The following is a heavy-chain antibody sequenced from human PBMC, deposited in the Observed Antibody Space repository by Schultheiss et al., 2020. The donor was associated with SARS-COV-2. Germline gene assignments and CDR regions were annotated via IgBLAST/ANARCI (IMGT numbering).Heavy chain of an antibody. CDR2: IGTAGDP. D-gene: IGHD6-19*01. CDR1: GFTFSSYD. V-gene: IGHV3-13*05. Sequence: GESLKISCAASGFTFSSYDMHWVRQATEKGLEWVSAIGTAGDPYYPGSVKGRFTISRDNSKNTLYLQMNSLRAEDTAVYYCARDHAAGLDYWGQGTLVTVSS. J-gene: IGHJ4*02. CDR3: ARDHAAGLDY.